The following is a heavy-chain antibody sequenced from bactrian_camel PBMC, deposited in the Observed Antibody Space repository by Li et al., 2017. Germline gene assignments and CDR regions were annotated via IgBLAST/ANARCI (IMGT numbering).Heavy chain of an antibody. CDR2: FDIDGSIT. V-gene: IGHV3S1*01. D-gene: IGHD7*01. Sequence: QVQLVESGGGLVQPGGSLTLSCSASGFSIRTYCMAWFRQVPGKEREGVASFDIDGSITYPDSVKGRFTASKDNAKNTLYLQMNSLEFEDTGVYSCAAVSCPRGVVVAAADQYEHWGQGTQVTVS. CDR3: AAVSCPRGVVVAAADQYEH. J-gene: IGHJ4*01. CDR1: GFSIRTYC.